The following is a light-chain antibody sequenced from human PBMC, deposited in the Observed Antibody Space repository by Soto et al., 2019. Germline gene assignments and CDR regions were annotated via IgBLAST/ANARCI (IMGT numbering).Light chain of an antibody. CDR3: SSYAGRDTYVI. J-gene: IGLJ2*01. Sequence: QSALTQPASVSGSPGQSITISCSGTSSDIGAYNYVSWYQRRPGKAPRLILYEVNTRPSGVPDRFSGSKSGNTASLTVSGLQAEDEADYYCSSYAGRDTYVIFGGGTKLTVL. V-gene: IGLV2-8*01. CDR2: EVN. CDR1: SSDIGAYNY.